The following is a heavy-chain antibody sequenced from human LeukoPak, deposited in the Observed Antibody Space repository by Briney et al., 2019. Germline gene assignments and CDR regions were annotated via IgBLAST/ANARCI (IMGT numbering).Heavy chain of an antibody. J-gene: IGHJ4*02. CDR3: AKASSGWYNFDF. V-gene: IGHV3-23*01. CDR1: GFTFNIYA. D-gene: IGHD6-19*01. CDR2: ISGSGGST. Sequence: GGSLRLSCAASGFTFNIYAMSWVRQAPGKGLEWVSAISGSGGSTYYADSVKGRFTISRDNSENTLYLQMDSLRAEDTAVYYCAKASSGWYNFDFWGQGTLVTVSS.